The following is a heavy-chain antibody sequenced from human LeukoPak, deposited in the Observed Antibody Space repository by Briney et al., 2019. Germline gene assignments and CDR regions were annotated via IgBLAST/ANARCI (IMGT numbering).Heavy chain of an antibody. Sequence: GGSLRLSCAASGFTFSSYGMHWVRQAPGKGLEWVAVIWYDGSNKYYADSVKGRFTISRDNSKNTLYLQMNSLRAEDTAVYYCARDRQPYSSGWYSAFDIWGQGTMVTVSS. V-gene: IGHV3-33*01. CDR3: ARDRQPYSSGWYSAFDI. CDR1: GFTFSSYG. D-gene: IGHD6-19*01. J-gene: IGHJ3*02. CDR2: IWYDGSNK.